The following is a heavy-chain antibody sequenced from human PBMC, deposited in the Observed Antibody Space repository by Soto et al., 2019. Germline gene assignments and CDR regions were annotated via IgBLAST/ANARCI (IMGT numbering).Heavy chain of an antibody. J-gene: IGHJ5*02. CDR2: INHSGST. D-gene: IGHD6-19*01. V-gene: IGHV4-34*01. CDR1: GGSFSGYY. CDR3: ARARRIAVAGRQRNWFDP. Sequence: PSETLSLTCAVYGGSFSGYYWSWIRQPPGKGLEWIGEINHSGSTNYNPSLKSRVTISVDTSKNQFSLKLSSVTAADTAVYYCARARRIAVAGRQRNWFDPWGQGTLVTVSS.